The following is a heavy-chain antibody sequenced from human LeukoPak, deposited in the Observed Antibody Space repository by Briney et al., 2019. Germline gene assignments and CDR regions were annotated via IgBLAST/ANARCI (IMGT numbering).Heavy chain of an antibody. V-gene: IGHV5-51*01. J-gene: IGHJ6*02. CDR3: AAALGIGYYSGVDV. Sequence: GESLKIPCKGSGYRFTTYWLAWVRQIPGKGLEWMGIIYPADSDTIYSPSFQGQVTMSADKSISTAYLQWSSLKASDTAMYYCAAALGIGYYSGVDVWGQGTTVTVSS. CDR1: GYRFTTYW. D-gene: IGHD3-16*01. CDR2: IYPADSDT.